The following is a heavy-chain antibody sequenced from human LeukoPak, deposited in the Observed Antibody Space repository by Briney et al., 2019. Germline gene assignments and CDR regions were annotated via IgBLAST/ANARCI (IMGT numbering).Heavy chain of an antibody. CDR2: INTDGSYT. CDR1: GFTFSSYW. CDR3: TTDPSVLVVGY. J-gene: IGHJ4*02. D-gene: IGHD6-6*01. Sequence: PGGSLRLSCAASGFTFSSYWMHWVRQAPGKGLVWVSRINTDGSYTSYADSVKGRFTISRDNAKNTLYLQMNSLKTDDTAVYYCTTDPSVLVVGYWGQGTLVTVSS. V-gene: IGHV3-74*01.